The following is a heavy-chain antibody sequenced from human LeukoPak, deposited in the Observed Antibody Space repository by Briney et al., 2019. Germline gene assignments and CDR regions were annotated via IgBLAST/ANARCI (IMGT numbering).Heavy chain of an antibody. V-gene: IGHV3-21*01. CDR2: ISSSSSYI. J-gene: IGHJ3*02. Sequence: GGSLRLSCAASGFTFSSYSMNWVRQAPGKGLEWVSSISSSSSYIYYADSVKGRFTISRDNAKNSRYLQMNSLRAEDTAVYYCARGKDGAFDIWGQGTMVTVSS. CDR1: GFTFSSYS. CDR3: ARGKDGAFDI.